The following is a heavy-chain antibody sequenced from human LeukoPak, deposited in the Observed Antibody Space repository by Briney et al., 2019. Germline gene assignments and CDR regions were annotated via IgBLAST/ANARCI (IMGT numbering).Heavy chain of an antibody. D-gene: IGHD2-15*01. CDR3: ARGYPFDY. V-gene: IGHV3-30-3*01. Sequence: GGSLRLSCAASGFTFSSYAMHWVRQAPGKGLEWVAVISYDGSNKYYADSVKGRFTISRDNSKNTLYLQMNSLRAEDTAVYYCARGYPFDYWGQGTLVTVSS. CDR2: ISYDGSNK. CDR1: GFTFSSYA. J-gene: IGHJ4*02.